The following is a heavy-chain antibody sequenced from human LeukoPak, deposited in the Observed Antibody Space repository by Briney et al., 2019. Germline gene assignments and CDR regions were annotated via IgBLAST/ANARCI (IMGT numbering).Heavy chain of an antibody. CDR1: GFTFSDNW. CDR3: VRDGVGSTPFDF. V-gene: IGHV3-74*01. J-gene: IGHJ4*02. CDR2: INTDGSST. Sequence: GSLRLSCAASGFTFSDNWMHWVRQAPGKGLVWVSRINTDGSSTTYADSVKGRFTISRDNAKNTLFLQMNSLRADDTAVYYCVRDGVGSTPFDFWGQGTLVAVSS. D-gene: IGHD3-3*01.